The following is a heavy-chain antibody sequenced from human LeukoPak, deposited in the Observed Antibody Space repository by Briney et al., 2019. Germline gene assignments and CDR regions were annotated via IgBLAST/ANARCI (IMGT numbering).Heavy chain of an antibody. CDR1: GFTFSSYA. J-gene: IGHJ4*02. CDR3: ARDQEWELLPFDY. Sequence: PGGSLRLSCATSGFTFSSYAMSWVRQAPGKGLEWVSAISGSGGSTYYADSVKGRFTISRDNAKNSLYLQMNSLRAEDTAVYYCARDQEWELLPFDYWGQGTLVTVSS. CDR2: ISGSGGST. D-gene: IGHD1-26*01. V-gene: IGHV3-23*01.